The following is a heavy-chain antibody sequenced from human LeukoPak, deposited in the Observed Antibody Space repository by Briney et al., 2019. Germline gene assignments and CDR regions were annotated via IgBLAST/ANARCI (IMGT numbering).Heavy chain of an antibody. D-gene: IGHD4-17*01. Sequence: SETLSLTCTVSGGSISSYYWSWIRQPPGKGLEWIGRIYTSGSTNYNPSLKSRVTISVDTSKNQFSLKLSSVTAADTAVYYCARDPDYGDYVFDYWGQGTLVTVSS. V-gene: IGHV4-4*08. CDR1: GGSISSYY. CDR3: ARDPDYGDYVFDY. CDR2: IYTSGST. J-gene: IGHJ4*02.